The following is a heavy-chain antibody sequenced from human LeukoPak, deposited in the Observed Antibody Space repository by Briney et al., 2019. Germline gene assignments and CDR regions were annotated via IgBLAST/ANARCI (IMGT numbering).Heavy chain of an antibody. D-gene: IGHD2-2*03. V-gene: IGHV4-59*08. CDR3: ARHSWINGYFDY. J-gene: IGHJ4*02. Sequence: ASETLSLTCTVSGGSISSYYWSWIRQPPGKGLEWIGYIYYSGSTNYNPSLKSRVTISQDTSKNQFSLKLTSVTAADTAVYYCARHSWINGYFDYWGQGTLVTVSS. CDR2: IYYSGST. CDR1: GGSISSYY.